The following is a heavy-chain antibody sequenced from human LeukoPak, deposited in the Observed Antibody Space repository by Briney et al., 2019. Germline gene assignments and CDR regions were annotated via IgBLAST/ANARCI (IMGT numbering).Heavy chain of an antibody. CDR2: ISYDGYNK. J-gene: IGHJ6*03. CDR1: GFTFSGYA. V-gene: IGHV3-30*01. Sequence: PGTYLRLSCAASGFTFSGYAVHWVRQAPGKGLQWVAAISYDGYNKYYADSLKGRFTISRENSKNTLWLQMNSLRAEDTAVYYCARGGMYDSYYFFYMDVWGKGTTVTVSS. D-gene: IGHD3-22*01. CDR3: ARGGMYDSYYFFYMDV.